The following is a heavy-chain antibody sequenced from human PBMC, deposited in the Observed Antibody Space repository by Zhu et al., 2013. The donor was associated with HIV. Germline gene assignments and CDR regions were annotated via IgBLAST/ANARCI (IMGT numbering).Heavy chain of an antibody. V-gene: IGHV3-7*01. D-gene: IGHD7-27*01. CDR3: ARDKTGDQGDWYFDL. Sequence: VQLVESGGGLVQPGGSLRLSCAASGFTFSSYWMSWVRQAPGKGLEWVANIKQDGSEKYYVDSVKGRFTISRDNAKNSLYLQMNSLRAEDTAVYYCARDKTGDQGDWYFDLWGRGTLVTVSS. J-gene: IGHJ2*01. CDR2: IKQDGSEK. CDR1: GFTFSSYW.